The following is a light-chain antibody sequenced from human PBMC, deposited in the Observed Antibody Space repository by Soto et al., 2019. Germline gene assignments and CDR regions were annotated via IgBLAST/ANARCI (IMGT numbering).Light chain of an antibody. V-gene: IGLV2-14*01. CDR1: SSDVGGYNY. CDR3: RSYTSSSTLVV. CDR2: EVS. J-gene: IGLJ2*01. Sequence: QSALTQPASVSGSPGQSITISCTGTSSDVGGYNYVSWYQQHPGKAPKLMIYEVSNRPSGVSNRFSGSKSGNTASLTIPGLQAEDEADYYCRSYTSSSTLVVFGRGTKLTVL.